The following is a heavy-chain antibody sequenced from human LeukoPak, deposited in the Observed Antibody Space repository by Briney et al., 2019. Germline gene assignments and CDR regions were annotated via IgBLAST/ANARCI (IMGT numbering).Heavy chain of an antibody. CDR1: GYTLTGYY. CDR2: INPNSGGT. J-gene: IGHJ4*02. V-gene: IGHV1-2*02. D-gene: IGHD5-24*01. Sequence: ASVKVSCKASGYTLTGYYMHWVRQAPGQGLEWMGWINPNSGGTNYAQKFQGRVTMTRDTSISTAYMELSRLSADETAVYYCARDLEGDGYNYYFDYWGQGTLVTVSS. CDR3: ARDLEGDGYNYYFDY.